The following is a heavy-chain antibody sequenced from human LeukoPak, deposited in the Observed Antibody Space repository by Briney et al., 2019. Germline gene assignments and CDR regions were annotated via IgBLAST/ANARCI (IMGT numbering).Heavy chain of an antibody. CDR1: GFTVSNYD. CDR3: VRETCAGSTCYQLGS. CDR2: VTTAGVT. V-gene: IGHV3-13*04. J-gene: IGHJ4*02. Sequence: PGGPLRLSCAAFGFTVSNYDMPWVPQAAGKGLEWFSVVTTAGVTYYSGSVKGRFTISRENAKNSVYLQMNSLRAGDTAVYYCVRETCAGSTCYQLGSWGQGTLVIVSS. D-gene: IGHD2-15*01.